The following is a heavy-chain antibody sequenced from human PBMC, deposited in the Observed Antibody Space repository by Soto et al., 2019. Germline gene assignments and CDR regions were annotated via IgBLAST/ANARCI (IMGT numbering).Heavy chain of an antibody. CDR1: GFSLSTSGAG. J-gene: IGHJ4*02. CDR2: ISWKDEK. D-gene: IGHD1-26*01. Sequence: QITLKESGPTLVKPTQTLTVTCTFSGFSLSTSGAGVGWIRQSPGKAPEWLALISWKDEKRYNPGLKSRLTITQDTSKNQVVLTMTNLDPVDTAAYSCAHRYGGNYYRWYFDSWGQGTLVTVSS. V-gene: IGHV2-5*01. CDR3: AHRYGGNYYRWYFDS.